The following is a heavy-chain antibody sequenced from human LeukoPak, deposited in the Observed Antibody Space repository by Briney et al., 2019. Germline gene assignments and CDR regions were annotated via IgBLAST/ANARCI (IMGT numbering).Heavy chain of an antibody. CDR3: AREPRGSPAYYFDY. CDR1: GFTFSSYA. V-gene: IGHV3-30*04. J-gene: IGHJ4*02. Sequence: PGGSLRLSCAASGFTFSSYAMHWVRQAPGKGLEWVAVISYDGSNKYYADSVKGRFTISRDNSKNTLYLQMNSLRAEDTAVYYCAREPRGSPAYYFDYWGQGTQVTVSS. CDR2: ISYDGSNK.